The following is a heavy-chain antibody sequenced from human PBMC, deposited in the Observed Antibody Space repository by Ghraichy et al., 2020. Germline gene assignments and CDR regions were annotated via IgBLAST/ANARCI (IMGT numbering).Heavy chain of an antibody. CDR1: GFTFSSYS. J-gene: IGHJ4*02. CDR2: ISSSSSYI. CDR3: AREGTIAARHYYFDY. D-gene: IGHD6-6*01. Sequence: GGSLRLSCAASGFTFSSYSMNWVRQAPGKGLEWVSSISSSSSYIYYADSVKGRFTISRDNAKNSLYLQMNSLRAEDTAVYYCAREGTIAARHYYFDYWGQGTLVTVSS. V-gene: IGHV3-21*01.